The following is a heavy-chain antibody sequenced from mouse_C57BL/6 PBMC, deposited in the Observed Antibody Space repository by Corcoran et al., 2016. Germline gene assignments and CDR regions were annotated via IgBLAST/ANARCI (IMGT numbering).Heavy chain of an antibody. Sequence: QIQLVQSGPELKKPGETVKISCKASGYTFTTYGMSWVKQTPGKGLKWMGWINTYSGVPTYADDFKGRFAFSLETSASTAYLQINNLKNEDTATSFCASRDFYYSTFDYWGQGTTLTVSS. CDR1: GYTFTTYG. D-gene: IGHD2-5*01. J-gene: IGHJ2*01. CDR3: ASRDFYYSTFDY. V-gene: IGHV9-3*01. CDR2: INTYSGVP.